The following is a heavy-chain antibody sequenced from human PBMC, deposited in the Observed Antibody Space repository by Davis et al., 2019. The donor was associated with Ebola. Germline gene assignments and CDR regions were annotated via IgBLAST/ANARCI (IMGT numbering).Heavy chain of an antibody. D-gene: IGHD3-22*01. V-gene: IGHV3-74*01. Sequence: HTGGSLRLSCAASGFTFSSYWMHWVRQAPGKGLVWVSRINSDGSSTSYADSVKGRFTISRDNAKNTLYLQMNSLRAEDTAVYYCARDQVYYYDSSGYYAVHGAFDIWGQGTMVTVSS. CDR1: GFTFSSYW. CDR2: INSDGSST. CDR3: ARDQVYYYDSSGYYAVHGAFDI. J-gene: IGHJ3*02.